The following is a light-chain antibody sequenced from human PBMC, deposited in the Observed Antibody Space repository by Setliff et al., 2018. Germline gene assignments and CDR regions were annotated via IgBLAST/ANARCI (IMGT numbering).Light chain of an antibody. CDR3: CSYQRPSTAG. CDR1: TNNIGSYNL. V-gene: IGLV2-23*02. CDR2: EVS. Sequence: QSALTQPASVSGSPGQSITISCTETTNNIGSYNLVSWYQQHPGRAPKLIISEVSERPSGVSVRFSGSKSGNTASLTISGLRPEDEADYYCCSYQRPSTAGFGGGTK. J-gene: IGLJ3*02.